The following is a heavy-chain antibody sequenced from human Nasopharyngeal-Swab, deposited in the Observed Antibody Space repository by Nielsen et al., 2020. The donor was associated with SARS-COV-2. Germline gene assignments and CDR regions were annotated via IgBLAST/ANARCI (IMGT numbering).Heavy chain of an antibody. J-gene: IGHJ6*02. Sequence: GESLKISCAASGFTFSSYAMSWVRQAPGKGLEWVSAISGSGGSTYYADSVKGRFTISRDNSKNTLYLQMNSLRAEDTAVYYCARDSESSYYYYGMDVWGQGTTVTVSS. CDR1: GFTFSSYA. D-gene: IGHD3-10*01. V-gene: IGHV3-23*01. CDR3: ARDSESSYYYYGMDV. CDR2: ISGSGGST.